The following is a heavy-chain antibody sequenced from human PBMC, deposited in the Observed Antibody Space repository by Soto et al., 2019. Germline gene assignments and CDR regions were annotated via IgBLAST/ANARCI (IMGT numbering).Heavy chain of an antibody. CDR1: GGSISSVGYY. V-gene: IGHV4-31*03. D-gene: IGHD3-22*01. CDR2: IYYSGST. CDR3: ARAPITMIVVVTDAFDI. J-gene: IGHJ3*02. Sequence: PSETLSLTCTVSGGSISSVGYYWSWIRQHPGKGLEWIGYIYYSGSTYYNPSLKSRVTISVDTSKNQFSLKLSSVTAADTAVYYCARAPITMIVVVTDAFDIWGQGTMVTVSS.